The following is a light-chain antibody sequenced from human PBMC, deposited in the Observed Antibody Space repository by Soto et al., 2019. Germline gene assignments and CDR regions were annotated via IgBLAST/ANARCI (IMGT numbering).Light chain of an antibody. J-gene: IGKJ1*01. V-gene: IGKV1-17*01. CDR2: AAS. CDR1: QGIRDA. CDR3: LQHNSYPQT. Sequence: DSQMTQSPSSLSASVGDRVTITCRASQGIRDALGWYQQKPGKAPKRLIYAASSLQSGVPSRFSGSGSGTEFTLTISSLQPEDFATYYCLQHNSYPQTFGQGNKVELK.